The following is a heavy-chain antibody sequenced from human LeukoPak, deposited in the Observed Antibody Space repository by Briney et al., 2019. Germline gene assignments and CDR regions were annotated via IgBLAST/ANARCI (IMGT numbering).Heavy chain of an antibody. D-gene: IGHD5-12*01. CDR3: ARALLEEATEFDS. CDR2: ISDDGNNK. J-gene: IGHJ4*02. CDR1: GFTFSSYA. Sequence: GGSLRLSCAASGFTFSSYAMHWVRQAPGKGLEWVAVISDDGNNKYHANSVKGRFTISRDNSKNTLYLQMNSLKPEDTALYYCARALLEEATEFDSWGQRTLVTVSS. V-gene: IGHV3-30*04.